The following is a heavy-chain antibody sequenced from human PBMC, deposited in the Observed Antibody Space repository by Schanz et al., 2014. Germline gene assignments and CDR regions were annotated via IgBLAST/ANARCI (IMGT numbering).Heavy chain of an antibody. CDR3: AKDQGSYGSGSYSYFDY. CDR2: ISFDGRNT. Sequence: QAQLVESGGGVVQPGRSLRLSCAASGITLSGYGLHWVRQAPGKGLEWVGFISFDGRNTGYAHSVKGRFTISRDNSKNTVKLQMNSLRAEDTAVYYCAKDQGSYGSGSYSYFDYWGQGTLATVSA. J-gene: IGHJ4*02. D-gene: IGHD3-10*01. CDR1: GITLSGYG. V-gene: IGHV3-30*18.